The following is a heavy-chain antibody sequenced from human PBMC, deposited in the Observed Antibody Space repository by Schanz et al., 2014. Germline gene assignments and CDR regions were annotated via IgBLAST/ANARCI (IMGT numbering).Heavy chain of an antibody. CDR3: ARDKGGYYPFDY. J-gene: IGHJ4*02. CDR2: IKQDESER. V-gene: IGHV3-7*01. CDR1: GFRFADYG. D-gene: IGHD3-3*01. Sequence: EVQLVESGGDLVQPGRSLRLSCAASGFRFADYGMHWVRQAPGKGLEWVANIKQDESERSYVDSVKGRFTISRDNAKNSLYLQMNSLRAEDTAVYYCARDKGGYYPFDYWGQGTLVTVSS.